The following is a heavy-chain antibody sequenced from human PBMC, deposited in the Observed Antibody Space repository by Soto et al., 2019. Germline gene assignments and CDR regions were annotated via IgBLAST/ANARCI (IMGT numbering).Heavy chain of an antibody. CDR1: GGSFSGYY. CDR3: ARLVWFGESSGWFDP. Sequence: PSETLSLTCAVYGGSFSGYYWSWIRQPPGKGLEWIGEINHSGSTNYNPSLKSRVTISVDTSKNQFSLKLSSVTAADTAVYYCARLVWFGESSGWFDPWGQGTLVTVSS. CDR2: INHSGST. J-gene: IGHJ5*02. V-gene: IGHV4-34*01. D-gene: IGHD3-10*01.